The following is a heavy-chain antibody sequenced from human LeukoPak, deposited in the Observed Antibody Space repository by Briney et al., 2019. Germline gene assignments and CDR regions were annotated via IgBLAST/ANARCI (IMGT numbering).Heavy chain of an antibody. CDR3: ARHLSHDSP. CDR2: INHSGST. Sequence: SETLSLTRAVYGGSFSGYYWSWIRQPPGKGLEWIGEINHSGSTNYNPSLKSRVTVSVDTSRNQFSLKLSSVTAADTAVYYCARHLSHDSPWGQGTLVTVSS. CDR1: GGSFSGYY. J-gene: IGHJ5*02. D-gene: IGHD2-21*02. V-gene: IGHV4-34*01.